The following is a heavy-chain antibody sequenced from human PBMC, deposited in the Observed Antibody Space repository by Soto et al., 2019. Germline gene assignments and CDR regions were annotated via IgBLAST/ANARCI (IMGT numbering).Heavy chain of an antibody. J-gene: IGHJ4*02. CDR3: AKTSALIVVVTAGLFDY. CDR2: VSYDGSNQ. D-gene: IGHD2-21*02. Sequence: PGGSLRLSCAASGFTFSSYGMHWVRQAPGKGLEWVAAVSYDGSNQHYADSVKGRFTISRDNSRNTLYLQMSSLRAEDTAVYYCAKTSALIVVVTAGLFDYWGQGTLVTVSS. V-gene: IGHV3-30*18. CDR1: GFTFSSYG.